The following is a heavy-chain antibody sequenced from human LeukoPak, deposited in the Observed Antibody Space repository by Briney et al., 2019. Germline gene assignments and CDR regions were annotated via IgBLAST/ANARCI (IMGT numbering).Heavy chain of an antibody. D-gene: IGHD1-26*01. J-gene: IGHJ4*02. CDR2: ISGGGGDI. CDR1: GFTFSTSS. Sequence: GGSLRLSCAASGFTFSTSSMRWVRQAPGKGLEWVSAISGGGGDIYYADSVKGRFTISRDNSKNTLYLQMNSLRAEDTAVYYCERSYVGADRYFDYWGQGTLVTVSS. CDR3: ERSYVGADRYFDY. V-gene: IGHV3-23*01.